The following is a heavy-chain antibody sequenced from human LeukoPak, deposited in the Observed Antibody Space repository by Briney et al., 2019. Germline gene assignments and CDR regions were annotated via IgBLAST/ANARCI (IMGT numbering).Heavy chain of an antibody. CDR2: FDPEDGET. V-gene: IGHV1-24*01. D-gene: IGHD6-6*01. CDR1: GYTLTELS. Sequence: ASVTVSCKVSGYTLTELSMHWVRQAPGKGLEWMGGFDPEDGETIYAQKFQGRVTMTEDTSTDTAYMELSSLRSEDTAVYYCATATYSSSYFDYWGQGTLVTVSS. J-gene: IGHJ4*02. CDR3: ATATYSSSYFDY.